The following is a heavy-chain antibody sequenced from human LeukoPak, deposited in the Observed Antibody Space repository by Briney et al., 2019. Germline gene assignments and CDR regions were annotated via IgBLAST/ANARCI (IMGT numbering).Heavy chain of an antibody. J-gene: IGHJ3*02. CDR3: ARDSVVVIAIRAFDI. CDR2: ISYDGSNK. Sequence: GGSLRLSCAASGFTFSSYAIHWVRQAPGKGLEWVAVISYDGSNKYYADSVKGRFTISRDNSKNTLYLQMNSLRAEDTAVYYCARDSVVVIAIRAFDIWGQGTMVTVSS. D-gene: IGHD2-21*01. CDR1: GFTFSSYA. V-gene: IGHV3-30-3*01.